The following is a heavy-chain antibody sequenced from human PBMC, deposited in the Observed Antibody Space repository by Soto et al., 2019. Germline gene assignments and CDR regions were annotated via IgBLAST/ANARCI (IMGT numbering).Heavy chain of an antibody. J-gene: IGHJ4*02. D-gene: IGHD3-22*01. CDR3: TSFDSNGYYPQNHY. V-gene: IGHV1-69*01. CDR2: IIPILGTA. CDR1: GGSFSSFS. Sequence: QVILAQSGAEVKKPGSSVKVSCKVSGGSFSSFSINWVRQAPGQRFEWMGGIIPILGTANFTPKFQDSVTFTADESTAAAYMTLSSLTSEDTAFYYCTSFDSNGYYPQNHYWGPGTQVTVSS.